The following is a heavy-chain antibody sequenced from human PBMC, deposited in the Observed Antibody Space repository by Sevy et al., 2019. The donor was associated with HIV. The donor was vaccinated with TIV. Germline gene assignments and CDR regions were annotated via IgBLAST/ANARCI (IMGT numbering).Heavy chain of an antibody. CDR2: IRYDGSNK. V-gene: IGHV3-30*02. J-gene: IGHJ6*02. Sequence: GGSLRLSCAASGFTFSTYDMHWVRQAPGKGLEWVAYIRYDGSNKYYADSVRGRFTISRDNSKNTLYLQMNSMRAEDTAVYYCARGRKTTQEWLEELDYYYGVDVWGQGNTVTVSS. CDR1: GFTFSTYD. D-gene: IGHD2-8*01. CDR3: ARGRKTTQEWLEELDYYYGVDV.